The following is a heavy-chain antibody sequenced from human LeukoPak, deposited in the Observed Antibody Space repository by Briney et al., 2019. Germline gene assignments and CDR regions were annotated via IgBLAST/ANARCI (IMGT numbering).Heavy chain of an antibody. D-gene: IGHD1-26*01. V-gene: IGHV1-46*01. Sequence: GASVKVSCTASGYTFTGYYMHWVRQAPGQGLEWMGIINPSGGSTSYAQKFQGRVTMTRDMSTSTVYMELSSLRSEDTAVYYCARVFYSGSYYNAFDIWGQGTMVTVSS. CDR1: GYTFTGYY. CDR2: INPSGGST. CDR3: ARVFYSGSYYNAFDI. J-gene: IGHJ3*02.